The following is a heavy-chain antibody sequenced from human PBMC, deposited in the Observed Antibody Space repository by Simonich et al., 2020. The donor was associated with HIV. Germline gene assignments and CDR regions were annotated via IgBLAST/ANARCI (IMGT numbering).Heavy chain of an antibody. J-gene: IGHJ4*02. CDR2: INQSGST. Sequence: QVQLQQWGAGLLKPSETLSLTCAVNGGSFSGYYWSWIRQPPGKGLGWIGEINQSGSTNDNPSLKSRVTISVDTSKNQFSLTLSSVTAADTAVYYCARGFYQRLYYFDYWGQGTLVTVSS. CDR1: GGSFSGYY. V-gene: IGHV4-34*01. CDR3: ARGFYQRLYYFDY. D-gene: IGHD2-2*01.